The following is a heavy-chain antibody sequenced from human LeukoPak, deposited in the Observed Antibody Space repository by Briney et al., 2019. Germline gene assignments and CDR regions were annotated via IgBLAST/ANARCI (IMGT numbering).Heavy chain of an antibody. V-gene: IGHV3-23*01. Sequence: PGGSLRLSCAASGFTFRNYAMNWVRQAPGKGLEWVSAISGGGVSTYYADSVKGRFTISRDNSKNTLYLQMNSLRAEDTAVYYCAKDRIAAAAEPFDYWGQGTLVTVSS. D-gene: IGHD6-13*01. CDR2: ISGGGVST. CDR3: AKDRIAAAAEPFDY. CDR1: GFTFRNYA. J-gene: IGHJ4*02.